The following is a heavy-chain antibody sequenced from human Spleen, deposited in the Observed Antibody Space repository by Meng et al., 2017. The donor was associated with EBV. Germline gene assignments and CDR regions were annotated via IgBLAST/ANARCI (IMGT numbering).Heavy chain of an antibody. CDR1: GYTFTDYG. CDR3: TRGGSGRFFY. V-gene: IGHV7-4-1*01. J-gene: IGHJ4*02. CDR2: INVNTRKP. D-gene: IGHD1-1*01. Sequence: VQVGSELRQPWASVKVSCKASGYTFTDYGINWMRQAPGQGLEWMGWINVNTRKPTYAQGFTERFVFSVDTSVSTAYLQILNLKTEDTAVFYCTRGGSGRFFYWGQGSLVTVSS.